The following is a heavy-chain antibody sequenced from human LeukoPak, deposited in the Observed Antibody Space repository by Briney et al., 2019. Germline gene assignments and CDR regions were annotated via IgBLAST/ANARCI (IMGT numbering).Heavy chain of an antibody. D-gene: IGHD3-22*01. J-gene: IGHJ4*02. CDR3: ARDNYDTGGYYFD. CDR2: ISSGGDTT. V-gene: IGHV3-48*03. Sequence: GGSLRLSCAASGFTFCSYEMNWVRQAPGKGLDWVSYISSGGDTTYYADSVKGRFTISRGNAENSLYLQMNSLRAEDTAVYYCARDNYDTGGYYFDWGQGTLVTVSS. CDR1: GFTFCSYE.